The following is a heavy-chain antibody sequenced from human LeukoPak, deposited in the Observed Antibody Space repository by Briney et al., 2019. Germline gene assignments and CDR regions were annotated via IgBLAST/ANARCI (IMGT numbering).Heavy chain of an antibody. CDR2: IKQDGYEK. Sequence: GGSLRLSCAASGFTFSGYWMSWVRQTPEKGLEWVANIKQDGYEKYYVDSVKGRFTISRDNAKNSLYLQMNSLRADDTAIYYCARDKIVGPTSLDYWGQGTLVTVSS. CDR3: ARDKIVGPTSLDY. V-gene: IGHV3-7*01. CDR1: GFTFSGYW. J-gene: IGHJ4*02. D-gene: IGHD1-26*01.